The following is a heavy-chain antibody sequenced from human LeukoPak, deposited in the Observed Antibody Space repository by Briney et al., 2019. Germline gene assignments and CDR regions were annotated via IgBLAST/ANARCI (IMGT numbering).Heavy chain of an antibody. D-gene: IGHD4-17*01. J-gene: IGHJ4*02. Sequence: PGGTLRLSCAASGFTFSSYEMNWVRHAPGRGQEWVSYISSSGSTIYYADSVKGQFTISRDNAKNPLYLQMNSLRAEDTAVYYCGREYTVTTVGSFDYWGQGTLVAVSS. CDR2: ISSSGSTI. CDR1: GFTFSSYE. V-gene: IGHV3-48*03. CDR3: GREYTVTTVGSFDY.